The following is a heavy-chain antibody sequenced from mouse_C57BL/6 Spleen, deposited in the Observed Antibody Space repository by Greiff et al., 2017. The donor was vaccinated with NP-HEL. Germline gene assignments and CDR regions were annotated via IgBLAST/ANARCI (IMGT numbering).Heavy chain of an antibody. V-gene: IGHV2-2*01. CDR2: IWSGGST. CDR3: ARKGNYYGSSYEYYAMDY. J-gene: IGHJ4*01. D-gene: IGHD1-1*01. Sequence: VQLKESGPGLVQPSQSLSITCTVSGFSLTSYGVHWVRQSPGKGLEWLGVIWSGGSTDYNAAFISRLSISKDNSKSQVFFKMNSLQADDTAIYYCARKGNYYGSSYEYYAMDYWGQGTSVTVSS. CDR1: GFSLTSYG.